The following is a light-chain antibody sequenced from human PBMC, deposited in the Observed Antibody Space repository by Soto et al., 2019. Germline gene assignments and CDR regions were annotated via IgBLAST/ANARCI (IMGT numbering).Light chain of an antibody. V-gene: IGLV1-40*01. CDR1: SSNIGAAYD. J-gene: IGLJ3*02. CDR2: GNT. CDR3: QSYDSSLSHWV. Sequence: QSVLTQPPSVSGAPGQRVTISGTGSSSNIGAAYDVHWYQRLPGTAPKLLIYGNTNRPSGVPDRFSGSKSGTSAPLAITGLQAEDEADYYCQSYDSSLSHWVFGGGTKLTVL.